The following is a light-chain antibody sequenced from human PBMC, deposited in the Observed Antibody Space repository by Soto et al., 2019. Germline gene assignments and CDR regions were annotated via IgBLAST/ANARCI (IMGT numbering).Light chain of an antibody. V-gene: IGKV3-20*01. CDR3: EQDGNCPVT. J-gene: IGKJ1*01. CDR2: GAS. CDR1: QSVISSY. Sequence: EIGLTQSPGTLSLSPGEISTLSFSASQSVISSYLAWYQQKPGQAARLLIYGASTSVTGSPARMIGSRRAAACSLSINSRQSGDYAVYSFEQDGNCPVTVGQGTRVDIK.